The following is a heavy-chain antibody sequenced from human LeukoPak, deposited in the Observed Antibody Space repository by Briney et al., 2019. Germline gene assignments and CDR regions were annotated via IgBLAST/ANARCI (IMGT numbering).Heavy chain of an antibody. Sequence: ETLSLTCTVSGGSISSYYWSWVRQAPGKGLEWVSAISGNGGSTYYADSVKGRFTISRDNSKNTLYLQMNSLRAEDTAVYYCAKDLAYSSSSFFDYWGQGTLVTVSS. CDR3: AKDLAYSSSSFFDY. CDR2: ISGNGGST. J-gene: IGHJ4*02. D-gene: IGHD6-6*01. CDR1: GGSISSYY. V-gene: IGHV3-23*01.